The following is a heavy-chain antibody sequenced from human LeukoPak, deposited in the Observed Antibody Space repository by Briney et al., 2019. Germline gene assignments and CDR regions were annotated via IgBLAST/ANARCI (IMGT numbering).Heavy chain of an antibody. Sequence: ASVKVSCKASGGTFSSYAISWVRQAPGQGLEWMGWISAYNGNTNYEQKCQGRVTMTRDTSTSTVYMEMRSLRSDDTAVYYCAATLMVRGVITDFDSWGQGTLVTVSS. CDR2: ISAYNGNT. CDR1: GGTFSSYA. J-gene: IGHJ4*02. V-gene: IGHV1-18*01. CDR3: AATLMVRGVITDFDS. D-gene: IGHD3-10*01.